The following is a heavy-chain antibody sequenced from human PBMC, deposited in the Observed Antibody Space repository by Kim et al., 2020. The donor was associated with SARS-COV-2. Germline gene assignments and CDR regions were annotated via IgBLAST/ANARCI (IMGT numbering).Heavy chain of an antibody. D-gene: IGHD6-6*01. CDR3: ARDHYYYEYSVSIDS. J-gene: IGHJ4*02. V-gene: IGHV1-69*13. CDR2: LIPIYHTP. CDR1: GGTVSSYA. Sequence: SVKVSCKAAGGTVSSYAITWVRQATGQGLEWVGGLIPIYHTPRYAQKIQGRVTVTAEEVTRTAYMQMSSLRSEDTAVYFCARDHYYYEYSVSIDSWGQGTLVTVSS.